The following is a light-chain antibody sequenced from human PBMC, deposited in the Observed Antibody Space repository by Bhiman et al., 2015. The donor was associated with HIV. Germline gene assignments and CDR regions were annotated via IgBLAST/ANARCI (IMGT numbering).Light chain of an antibody. CDR1: SSNIGNNY. Sequence: QSALTQPRSVSGSPGQSVTISCSGSSSNIGNNYVSWYQQLPGTAPKLLIYEDNKRPSGIPERFSGSKSGTSATLGITGLQTGDEADYYCGTWDSSLSAWVFGGGTKLTVL. V-gene: IGLV1-51*02. CDR3: GTWDSSLSAWV. CDR2: EDN. J-gene: IGLJ3*02.